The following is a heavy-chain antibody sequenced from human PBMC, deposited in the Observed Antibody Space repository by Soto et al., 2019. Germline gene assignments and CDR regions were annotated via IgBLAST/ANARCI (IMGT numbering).Heavy chain of an antibody. Sequence: QVQLQESGPGRVKPSQTLSLSCTVSGGSISSGGYYWSWIRQHPGKGLEWIGHIYNSGSTSYNPSLEGRGIIPVDTSKKPFCLKLSSVPAADTAVYYCAGYGDYEGGDTWAQGTMVTVSS. V-gene: IGHV4-31*03. D-gene: IGHD4-17*01. CDR1: GGSISSGGYY. CDR2: IYNSGST. CDR3: AGYGDYEGGDT. J-gene: IGHJ3*01.